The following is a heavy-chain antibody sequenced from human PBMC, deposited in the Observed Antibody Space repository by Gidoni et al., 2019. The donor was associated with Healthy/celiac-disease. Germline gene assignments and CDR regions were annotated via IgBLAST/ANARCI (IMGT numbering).Heavy chain of an antibody. J-gene: IGHJ5*02. CDR1: GGSFSGSY. V-gene: IGHV4-34*01. CDR2: INHSGST. Sequence: QVQLQQWGAGLLKPSETLSLTCAVYGGSFSGSYWSWIRQPPGKGLEWIGEINHSGSTNYNPSLKSRVTISVDTSKNQFSLKLSSVTAADTAVYYCARRNIVVVPAARRGWFDPWGQGTLVTVSS. D-gene: IGHD2-2*01. CDR3: ARRNIVVVPAARRGWFDP.